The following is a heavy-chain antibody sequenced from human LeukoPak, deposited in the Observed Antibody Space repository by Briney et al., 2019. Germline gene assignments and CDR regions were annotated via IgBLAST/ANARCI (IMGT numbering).Heavy chain of an antibody. J-gene: IGHJ3*02. CDR3: ASLNRYYYDSSGHDAFDI. D-gene: IGHD3-22*01. CDR2: IYYSGST. Sequence: SETLSLTCTVSGGSISSGGYYWSWIRQHPGKGLEWIGYIYYSGSTYYNPSLKSRVTMSVDTSKNQFSLKLSSVTAADTAVYYCASLNRYYYDSSGHDAFDIWGQGTMVTVSS. CDR1: GGSISSGGYY. V-gene: IGHV4-31*03.